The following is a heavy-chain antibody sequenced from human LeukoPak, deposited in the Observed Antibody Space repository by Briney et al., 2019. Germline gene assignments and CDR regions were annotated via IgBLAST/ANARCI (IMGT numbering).Heavy chain of an antibody. CDR3: ARGEPPQWLDY. D-gene: IGHD6-19*01. V-gene: IGHV4-39*07. J-gene: IGHJ4*02. CDR1: GGSISSSSYY. CDR2: IYTSGST. Sequence: SETLSLTCTVSGGSISSSSYYWGWIRQPPGKGLEWIGRIYTSGSTNYNPSLKSRVTMSVDTSKNQFSLKLSSVTAADTAVYYCARGEPPQWLDYWGQGTLVTVSS.